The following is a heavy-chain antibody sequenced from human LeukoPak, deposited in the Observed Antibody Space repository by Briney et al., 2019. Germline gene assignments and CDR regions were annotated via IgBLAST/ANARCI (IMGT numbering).Heavy chain of an antibody. J-gene: IGHJ4*02. CDR1: GGSLSSYY. CDR2: IYYSGST. CDR3: ARSIGIRDFDY. D-gene: IGHD3-10*01. V-gene: IGHV4-59*01. Sequence: PSETLSLTCTVSGGSLSSYYWSWIRQPPGKGLERIGYIYYSGSTNYNPSLKSRVTISVDTSKNQFSLKLSSVTAADTAVYYCARSIGIRDFDYWGQGTLVTVSS.